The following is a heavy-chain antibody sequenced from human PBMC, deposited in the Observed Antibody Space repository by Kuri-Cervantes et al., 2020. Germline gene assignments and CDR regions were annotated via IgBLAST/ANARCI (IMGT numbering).Heavy chain of an antibody. Sequence: SVKVTCKASGGTFSSYAISWVGQAPGQGLEWMGGIIPIFGTANYAQKFQGRVTITADESTSTAYMELSSLRSEDTAVYYCASHHIVVVTAISWAESDAFDIWGQGTMVT. D-gene: IGHD2-21*02. CDR2: IIPIFGTA. J-gene: IGHJ3*02. CDR3: ASHHIVVVTAISWAESDAFDI. CDR1: GGTFSSYA. V-gene: IGHV1-69*13.